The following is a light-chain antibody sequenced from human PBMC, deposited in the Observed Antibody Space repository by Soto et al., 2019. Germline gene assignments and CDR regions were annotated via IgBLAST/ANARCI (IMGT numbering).Light chain of an antibody. V-gene: IGKV4-1*01. J-gene: IGKJ2*01. Sequence: DIVMTQSPDSLAVSLGERATINCKSSQSVLYSSNNKNYLAWYQQKPGQPPNLLIYLASTRESAVPDRFSGSGSGTDFTLTISSLQAEDVAVYYCQQYYSTPYTFGQGTKLEIK. CDR1: QSVLYSSNNKNY. CDR3: QQYYSTPYT. CDR2: LAS.